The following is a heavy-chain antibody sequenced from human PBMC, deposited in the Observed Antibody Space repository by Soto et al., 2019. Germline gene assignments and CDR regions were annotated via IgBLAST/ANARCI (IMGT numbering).Heavy chain of an antibody. Sequence: SQTLSLTCAISGDSVSSNSAAWNWIRQSPSRGLEWLGRTYYRSKWYNDYAVSVKSRITINPDTSKNQFSLQLNSVTPEDTAVYYCARAAGYYDILTGYSDCYYGMDVWGQGTTVTVSS. J-gene: IGHJ6*02. CDR3: ARAAGYYDILTGYSDCYYGMDV. CDR2: TYYRSKWYN. V-gene: IGHV6-1*01. CDR1: GDSVSSNSAA. D-gene: IGHD3-9*01.